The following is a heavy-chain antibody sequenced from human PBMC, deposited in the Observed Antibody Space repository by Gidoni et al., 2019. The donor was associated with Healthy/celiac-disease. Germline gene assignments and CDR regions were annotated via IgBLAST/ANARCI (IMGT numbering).Heavy chain of an antibody. CDR1: GGSFSGYH. V-gene: IGHV4-34*01. D-gene: IGHD3-9*01. Sequence: QVQLQQWGAGLLKPSETLSLTCAVYGGSFSGYHWSWISQPPGKGLEWIGEINHSGSTNYNPSLKSRVTISVDTSKNQFSLKLSSVTAADTAVYYCAGHLRYFDWWGQGTLVTVSS. J-gene: IGHJ4*02. CDR3: AGHLRYFDW. CDR2: INHSGST.